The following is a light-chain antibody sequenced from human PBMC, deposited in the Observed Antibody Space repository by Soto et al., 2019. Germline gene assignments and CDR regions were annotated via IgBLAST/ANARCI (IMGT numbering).Light chain of an antibody. CDR2: DVS. V-gene: IGLV2-14*01. J-gene: IGLJ1*01. CDR3: TSYTTSSTLYV. Sequence: QSVLTQPASLTGSPGQSITISCTGTSSDVGAYNYVSWYQQHPGKAPKLIIYDVSNRPSGISNRFSGSRSANTASLTISGLQTEDEADYFCTSYTTSSTLYVFGTGTKVTVL. CDR1: SSDVGAYNY.